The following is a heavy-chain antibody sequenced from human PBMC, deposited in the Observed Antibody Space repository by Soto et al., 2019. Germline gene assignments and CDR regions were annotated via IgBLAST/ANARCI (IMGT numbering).Heavy chain of an antibody. J-gene: IGHJ4*02. CDR1: GGSFSGYY. CDR2: INHSGST. CDR3: ARRRGRYFDY. Sequence: QVQLQQWGAGLLKPSETLSLTCAVYGGSFSGYYWSWIRQPPGKGLEWIGEINHSGSTNYNPSLKSRVTISVDTSKNQFSLKLSSVTAADTAVYYCARRRGRYFDYWGQGTLVTVSS. V-gene: IGHV4-34*01.